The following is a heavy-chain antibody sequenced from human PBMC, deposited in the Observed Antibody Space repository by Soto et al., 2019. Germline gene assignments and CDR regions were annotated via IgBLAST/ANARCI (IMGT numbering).Heavy chain of an antibody. CDR3: ARPRGYSSSGVNGDAFDI. D-gene: IGHD5-12*01. CDR2: ISGSGGST. V-gene: IGHV3-23*01. J-gene: IGHJ3*02. Sequence: GGSLRLSCAASGFTFSSYAMSWVRQAPGKGLEWVSAISGSGGSTYYADSVKGRFTISRDNSKNTLYLQMNSLRAEDTAVYYCARPRGYSSSGVNGDAFDIWGQGTMVTVSS. CDR1: GFTFSSYA.